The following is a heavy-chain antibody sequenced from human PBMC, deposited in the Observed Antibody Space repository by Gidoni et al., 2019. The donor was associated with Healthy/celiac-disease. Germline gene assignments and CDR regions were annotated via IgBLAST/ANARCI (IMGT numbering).Heavy chain of an antibody. CDR2: IYSGGSK. J-gene: IGHJ1*01. CDR1: GFTVSSNY. CDR3: ARDLAHYYDSSGYPLDLQYFQH. D-gene: IGHD3-22*01. V-gene: IGHV3-53*01. Sequence: EVQLVESGGGLIQPGGSLRLSCAASGFTVSSNYMSWVRQAPGKGLEWVSVIYSGGSKYYADSVKGRFTISRDNYKNTLYLQMNSLRAEDTAVYYCARDLAHYYDSSGYPLDLQYFQHWGQGTLVTVSS.